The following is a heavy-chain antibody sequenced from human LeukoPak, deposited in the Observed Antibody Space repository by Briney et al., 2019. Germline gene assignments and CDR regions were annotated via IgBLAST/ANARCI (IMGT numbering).Heavy chain of an antibody. Sequence: SETLSLTCTVSGGSISSYYWSWIRQPPGKGLEWIGYIYYSASTNYNPSLKSRVTISVDTSKNQFSLKLSSVTAADTAVYYCARGDYYGSGSYYTLTKTDAFDIWGQGTMVTVSS. CDR3: ARGDYYGSGSYYTLTKTDAFDI. J-gene: IGHJ3*02. CDR2: IYYSAST. CDR1: GGSISSYY. D-gene: IGHD3-10*01. V-gene: IGHV4-59*01.